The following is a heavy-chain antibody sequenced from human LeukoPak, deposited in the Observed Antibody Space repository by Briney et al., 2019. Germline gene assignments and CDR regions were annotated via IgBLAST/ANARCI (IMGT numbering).Heavy chain of an antibody. D-gene: IGHD4-11*01. CDR1: GFTFSSYG. CDR2: IWYDGSNK. CDR3: ARYYSNSLDY. J-gene: IGHJ4*02. V-gene: IGHV3-33*01. Sequence: GRSLRLSCAASGFTFSSYGMHWVRQAPGKGLEWVAVIWYDGSNKYCADSVKGRFTISRDNSKNMLYLQMSSLRAEDTAVYYYARYYSNSLDYWGQGTLVTVSS.